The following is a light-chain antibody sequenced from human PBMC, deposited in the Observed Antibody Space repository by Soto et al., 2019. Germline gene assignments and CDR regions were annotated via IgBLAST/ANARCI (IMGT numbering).Light chain of an antibody. V-gene: IGKV1-5*01. CDR2: DAS. J-gene: IGKJ1*01. CDR1: QSVSSW. CDR3: QHYNTYSPGT. Sequence: DIQMTQTPATLSAFAGDRVTVTCRASQSVSSWVAWYQEKPGRGPKLLIYDASTWQSGVPSRFIGSGSGTEFTLPITRLQPDDFGTYYCQHYNTYSPGTFGQGTKVDIK.